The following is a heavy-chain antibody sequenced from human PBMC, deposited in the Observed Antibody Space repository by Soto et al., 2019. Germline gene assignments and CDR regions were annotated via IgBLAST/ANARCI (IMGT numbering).Heavy chain of an antibody. CDR1: GYTFTSYG. J-gene: IGHJ4*02. V-gene: IGHV1-18*01. CDR2: INPYNGDT. Sequence: AASVKVSCKASGYTFTSYGISWVRQAPGQGLEWMGWINPYNGDTNYAQKLQGRVTMTTDTSTSTAYMDLRSLRSDDTAVYYCARGHSGYESVDYWGQGTQVTVSS. CDR3: ARGHSGYESVDY. D-gene: IGHD5-12*01.